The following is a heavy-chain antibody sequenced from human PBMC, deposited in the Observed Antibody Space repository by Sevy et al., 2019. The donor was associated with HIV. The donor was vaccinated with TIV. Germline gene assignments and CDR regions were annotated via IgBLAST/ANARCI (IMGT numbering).Heavy chain of an antibody. D-gene: IGHD5-12*01. Sequence: GGSLRLSCAASGFTFSDYYMSWIRQAPGKGLEWVSYISSSGSTIYYADSVKGRFTISRDNAKNSLYLQMNSLRAEDTAVFSCARAPPPYSGYDYDSPLDYYYGMDVWGQGTTVTVSS. CDR1: GFTFSDYY. CDR2: ISSSGSTI. V-gene: IGHV3-11*01. J-gene: IGHJ6*02. CDR3: ARAPPPYSGYDYDSPLDYYYGMDV.